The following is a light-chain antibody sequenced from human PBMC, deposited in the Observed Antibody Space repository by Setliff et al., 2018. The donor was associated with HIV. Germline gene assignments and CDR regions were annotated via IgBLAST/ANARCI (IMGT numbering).Light chain of an antibody. CDR2: QAT. J-gene: IGLJ1*01. Sequence: QSVMTQPASVSGSPGQSITISCTGTSSDIGRYNLVSWYQQYPGKAPKRMIYQATKRPSGVSNRFSGSKSGNVASLTISGLQAEDEADYYCCSNTGSNTFVFGTGTKATV. V-gene: IGLV2-23*01. CDR1: SSDIGRYNL. CDR3: CSNTGSNTFV.